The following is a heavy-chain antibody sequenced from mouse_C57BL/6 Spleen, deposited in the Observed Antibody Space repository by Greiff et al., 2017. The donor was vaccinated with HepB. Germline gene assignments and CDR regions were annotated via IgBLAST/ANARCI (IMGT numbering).Heavy chain of an antibody. Sequence: QVHVKQSGAELAKPGSSVKLSCKASGYTFTSYWMHWVKQRPGQGLEWIGYINPSSGYNKYNQKFKDKATLTADKSSSTAYMQLSSLTYEDSAVYYCARSEDYGYAMDYWGQGTSVTVSS. D-gene: IGHD2-4*01. V-gene: IGHV1-7*01. CDR1: GYTFTSYW. CDR3: ARSEDYGYAMDY. J-gene: IGHJ4*01. CDR2: INPSSGYN.